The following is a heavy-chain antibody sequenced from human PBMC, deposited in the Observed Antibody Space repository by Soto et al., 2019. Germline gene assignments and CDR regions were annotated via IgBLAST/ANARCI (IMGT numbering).Heavy chain of an antibody. D-gene: IGHD3-3*01. CDR3: ARDRYDFYYFDY. CDR1: GYTFTSYA. CDR2: INAGNGNT. Sequence: VKVSCKASGYTFTSYAMHWVRQAPGQRLEWMGWINAGNGNTKYSQKFQGRVTITRDTSAGTAYMELSSLRSEDTAVYYCARDRYDFYYFDYWGQGTLVTVSS. J-gene: IGHJ4*02. V-gene: IGHV1-3*01.